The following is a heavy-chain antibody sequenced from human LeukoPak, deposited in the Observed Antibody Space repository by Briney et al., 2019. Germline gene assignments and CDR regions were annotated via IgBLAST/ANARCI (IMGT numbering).Heavy chain of an antibody. CDR2: ISSSSSHI. CDR3: ARDGNSGAARLGWFDP. V-gene: IGHV3-21*01. J-gene: IGHJ5*02. Sequence: PGGSLRLSCAASGFTFSSYSMNWVRQAPGKGLEWVSSISSSSSHIYYADSVKGRFTISRDNAKNSLYLQMNSLRAEDTAVYYCARDGNSGAARLGWFDPWGQGTLVTVSS. D-gene: IGHD6-6*01. CDR1: GFTFSSYS.